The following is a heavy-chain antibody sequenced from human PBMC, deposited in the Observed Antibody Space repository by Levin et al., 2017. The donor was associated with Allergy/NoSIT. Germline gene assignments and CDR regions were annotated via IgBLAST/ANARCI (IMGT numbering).Heavy chain of an antibody. Sequence: ETLSLTCAVYGGSFSGYYWSWIRQPPGKGLEWIGEINHSGSTNYNPSLKSRVTISVDTSKNQFSLKLSSVTAADTAVYYCARGLMIRGYGSGSYYMGARWFDPWGQGTLVTVSS. D-gene: IGHD3-10*01. V-gene: IGHV4-34*01. CDR2: INHSGST. CDR3: ARGLMIRGYGSGSYYMGARWFDP. CDR1: GGSFSGYY. J-gene: IGHJ5*02.